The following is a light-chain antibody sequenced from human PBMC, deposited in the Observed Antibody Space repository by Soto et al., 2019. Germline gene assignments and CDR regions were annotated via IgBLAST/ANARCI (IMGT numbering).Light chain of an antibody. CDR2: EVS. J-gene: IGLJ2*01. CDR3: SLYTSSSPLV. Sequence: QSALTQPPSVSGSPGQSVTISCTGTSSDVGSYNRVSWYQQPPGTAPKLMIYEVSNRPSGVPDRFSGSKSGNTASLTISGLQAEDEADYYCSLYTSSSPLVFGGGTKVTVL. V-gene: IGLV2-18*01. CDR1: SSDVGSYNR.